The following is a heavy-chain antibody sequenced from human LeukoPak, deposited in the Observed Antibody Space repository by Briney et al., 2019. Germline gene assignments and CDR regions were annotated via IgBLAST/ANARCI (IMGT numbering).Heavy chain of an antibody. V-gene: IGHV4-38-2*02. CDR2: IYHSGST. D-gene: IGHD3-22*01. CDR3: ARTKRGYYDSSGPYYFDY. J-gene: IGHJ4*02. Sequence: SETLSLTCTVSDYSISSSYYWGWIRQPPGKGLEWFGIIYHSGSTYYNPSLKSRVTISVDTSKNQFSLKLGSVTAADTAVYYCARTKRGYYDSSGPYYFDYWGQGTLVTVSS. CDR1: DYSISSSYY.